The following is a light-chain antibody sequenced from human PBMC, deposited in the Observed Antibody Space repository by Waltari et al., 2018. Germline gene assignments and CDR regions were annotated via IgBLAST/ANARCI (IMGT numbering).Light chain of an antibody. CDR3: QSADSSGTFYV. V-gene: IGLV3-25*03. CDR1: VLPKQY. CDR2: KDR. Sequence: YELTQPPSVSVSPGQTARITCSGDVLPKQYAYWYQQKPGQAPVLVIYKDRERPPGIPERFSGSSSGTTVTLTISGVLAEDEADYYCQSADSSGTFYVFGTGTKVTVL. J-gene: IGLJ1*01.